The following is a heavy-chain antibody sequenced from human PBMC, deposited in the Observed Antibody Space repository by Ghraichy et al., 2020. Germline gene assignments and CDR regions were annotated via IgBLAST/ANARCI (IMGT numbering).Heavy chain of an antibody. CDR1: GFTFSHYW. CDR2: IKQDGSEK. D-gene: IGHD1-1*01. Sequence: GESLNISCAASGFTFSHYWMTWVRQAPGKGLEWVANIKQDGSEKYYVDSVKGRFTISRDNAKNSLFLQMNSLRAEDTAVYYCARDFGIGNDAWAYYYYGMDVWGQGTTVTVSS. J-gene: IGHJ6*02. CDR3: ARDFGIGNDAWAYYYYGMDV. V-gene: IGHV3-7*01.